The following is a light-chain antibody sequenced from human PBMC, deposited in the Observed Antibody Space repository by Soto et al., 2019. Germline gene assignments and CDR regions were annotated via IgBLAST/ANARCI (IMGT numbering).Light chain of an antibody. CDR3: QKCNSAPFT. Sequence: DIQMTQSPSSLSASVGDRITITCRASQGISNYLAWYQQKPGKVPKLLIYVASTLQSGVPSRFSGSGSGTDFTLTISSMQAEDVATYYCQKCNSAPFTFGPGTKVDIK. CDR2: VAS. J-gene: IGKJ3*01. CDR1: QGISNY. V-gene: IGKV1-27*01.